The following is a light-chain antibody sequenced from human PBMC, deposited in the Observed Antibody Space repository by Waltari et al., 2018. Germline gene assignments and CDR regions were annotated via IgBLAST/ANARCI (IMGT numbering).Light chain of an antibody. CDR3: CTYAGTNYVYD. Sequence: QAALTQPPSASGSPGESVTISCTGTSSAIGDYDYVPWYQQHPGKAPKLMIYEVIKWPSGVPDRFSGSKAGNTASLTVSGLQAEDDADDCCCTYAGTNYVYDFGTGTKVTVL. CDR2: EVI. J-gene: IGLJ1*01. CDR1: SSAIGDYDY. V-gene: IGLV2-8*01.